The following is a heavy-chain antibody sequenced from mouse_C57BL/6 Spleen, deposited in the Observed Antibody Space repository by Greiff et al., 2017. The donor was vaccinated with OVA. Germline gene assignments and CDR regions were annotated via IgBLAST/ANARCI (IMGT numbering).Heavy chain of an antibody. D-gene: IGHD2-4*01. CDR3: ARRGYDYIYCAMDY. CDR2: INPSTGGT. V-gene: IGHV1-42*01. J-gene: IGHJ4*01. Sequence: VQLQQSGPELVKPGASVKISCKASGYSFTGYYMNWVKQSPEKSLEWIGEINPSTGGTTYNQKFKAKATLTVDKSSSTAYMQLKSLTSEDSAVYYCARRGYDYIYCAMDYWGQGTSVTVSS. CDR1: GYSFTGYY.